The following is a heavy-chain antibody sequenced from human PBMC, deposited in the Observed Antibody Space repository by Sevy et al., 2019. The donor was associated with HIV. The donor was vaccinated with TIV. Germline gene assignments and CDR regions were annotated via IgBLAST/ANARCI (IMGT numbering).Heavy chain of an antibody. CDR1: GFTFSSYS. Sequence: GGSLRLSCAASGFTFSSYSMNWVRQAPGKGLEWVSSISSSSSYIYYADSVKGRFTISRDNAKNSLYLQMNSLRAEDTAVYYCARDSWGDDFWSGYYHIRYYFDYWGQGTLVTVSS. CDR3: ARDSWGDDFWSGYYHIRYYFDY. V-gene: IGHV3-21*01. J-gene: IGHJ4*02. D-gene: IGHD3-3*01. CDR2: ISSSSSYI.